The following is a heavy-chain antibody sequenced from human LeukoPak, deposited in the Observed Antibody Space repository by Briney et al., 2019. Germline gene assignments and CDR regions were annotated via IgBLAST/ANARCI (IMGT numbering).Heavy chain of an antibody. V-gene: IGHV3-7*01. J-gene: IGHJ4*02. CDR1: EFTFSIYW. D-gene: IGHD2-2*01. Sequence: GGSLRLSCAASEFTFSIYWMSWVREAPGKGLEWVANIQENGNEKPYVDSVKGRFTISRDNAKNSLYLQMNNLRAEDTAVYYCARGGSVVPAAVADYWGQGTLVTVSS. CDR2: IQENGNEK. CDR3: ARGGSVVPAAVADY.